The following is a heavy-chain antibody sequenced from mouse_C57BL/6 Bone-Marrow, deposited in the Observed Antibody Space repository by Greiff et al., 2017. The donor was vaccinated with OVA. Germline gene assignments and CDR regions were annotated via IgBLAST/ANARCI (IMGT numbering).Heavy chain of an antibody. Sequence: QVQLQQPGAELVKPGASVKLSCKASGYTFTSYWMHWVKQRPGQGLEWIGMIHPNSGSTNSNEKFKSKATLTVDKSSSTAYMQLSSLTSEDSAVYYCAREGYYYGSSYEAMDYWGQGTSVTVSS. CDR3: AREGYYYGSSYEAMDY. CDR1: GYTFTSYW. V-gene: IGHV1-64*01. CDR2: IHPNSGST. J-gene: IGHJ4*01. D-gene: IGHD1-1*01.